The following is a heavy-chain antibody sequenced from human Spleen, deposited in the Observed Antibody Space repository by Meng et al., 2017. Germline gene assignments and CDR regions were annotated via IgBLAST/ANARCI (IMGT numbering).Heavy chain of an antibody. D-gene: IGHD6-13*01. CDR2: IYTSGTT. CDR3: AAGDSSSWYDY. J-gene: IGHJ4*02. CDR1: GGSVSSSSYY. Sequence: SETLSLTCSVSGGSVSSSSYYWNWIRQPPGKGLEWIGRIYTSGTTNYNPSLKSRVTISVDMSKNQFSLKLSSVTAADTAMYYCAAGDSSSWYDYWGQGTLVTVSS. V-gene: IGHV4-61*01.